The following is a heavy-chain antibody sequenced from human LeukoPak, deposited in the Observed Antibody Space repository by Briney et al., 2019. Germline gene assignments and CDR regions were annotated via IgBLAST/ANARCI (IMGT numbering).Heavy chain of an antibody. D-gene: IGHD3-16*01. V-gene: IGHV3-11*04. J-gene: IGHJ4*02. CDR2: ISGSGSTI. CDR3: AREGGNPQLDY. Sequence: GESLRLSCAASGFTFSDYYMTWIRQAPGKGLEWVSYISGSGSTIYYADSVKGRFTISRDNAKNSLYLQMNSLRAEDTAVYYCAREGGNPQLDYWGQGTLVTVSS. CDR1: GFTFSDYY.